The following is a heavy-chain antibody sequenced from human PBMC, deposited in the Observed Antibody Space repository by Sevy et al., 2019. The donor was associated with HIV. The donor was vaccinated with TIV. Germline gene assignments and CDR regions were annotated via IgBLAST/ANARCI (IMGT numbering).Heavy chain of an antibody. D-gene: IGHD1-26*01. CDR1: GGSISSGAFA. Sequence: SENLSLTCAVSGGSISSGAFAWSWIRQPPGKGLEWVGFIYDSGTTYYSPSLKTRVIISLDKSRNQFSLSLTSVTAADTAVYYCARVNSGLWTNWFDPWGQGTLVTVSS. V-gene: IGHV4-30-2*01. J-gene: IGHJ5*02. CDR3: ARVNSGLWTNWFDP. CDR2: IYDSGTT.